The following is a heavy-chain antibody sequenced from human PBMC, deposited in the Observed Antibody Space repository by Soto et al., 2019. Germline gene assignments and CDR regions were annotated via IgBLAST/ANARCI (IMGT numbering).Heavy chain of an antibody. CDR3: ARDPYGDYYFDY. D-gene: IGHD4-17*01. J-gene: IGHJ4*02. CDR2: IYYSGST. Sequence: SETLSLTCTVSGFSISSYYWSWIRQPPGKGLEWIGYIYYSGSTNYNPSLKSRVTISVDTSKNQFSLKLSSVTAADTAVYYCARDPYGDYYFDYWGQGTLVTVSS. V-gene: IGHV4-59*13. CDR1: GFSISSYY.